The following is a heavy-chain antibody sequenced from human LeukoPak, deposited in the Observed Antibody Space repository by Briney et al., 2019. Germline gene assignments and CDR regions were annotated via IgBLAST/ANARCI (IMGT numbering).Heavy chain of an antibody. Sequence: HTGGSLRLSCAASGFTFSSYSMNWVRQAPGKGLEWVSYISSSSSTIYYADSVKGRFTISRDNAKNSLYLQMNSLRDEDTAVYYCARERPSSSWIYYFDYWGQGTLVTVSS. CDR1: GFTFSSYS. D-gene: IGHD6-13*01. V-gene: IGHV3-48*02. CDR3: ARERPSSSWIYYFDY. J-gene: IGHJ4*02. CDR2: ISSSSSTI.